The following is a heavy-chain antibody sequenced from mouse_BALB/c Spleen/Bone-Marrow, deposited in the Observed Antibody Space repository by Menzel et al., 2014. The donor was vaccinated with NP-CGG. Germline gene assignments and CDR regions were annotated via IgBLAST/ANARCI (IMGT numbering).Heavy chain of an antibody. Sequence: EVKLMESGGGLVKPGGSLKLSCAASGFTFSSYTMSWVRQTPEKRLEWVATITSGGSYTYYPDSVKGRFTISRDNAKNTLYLQMSSLKSEDTAMYYCTRDNGPFDYWGQGTPLTVSS. V-gene: IGHV5-6-4*01. CDR1: GFTFSSYT. D-gene: IGHD1-2*01. CDR3: TRDNGPFDY. J-gene: IGHJ2*01. CDR2: ITSGGSYT.